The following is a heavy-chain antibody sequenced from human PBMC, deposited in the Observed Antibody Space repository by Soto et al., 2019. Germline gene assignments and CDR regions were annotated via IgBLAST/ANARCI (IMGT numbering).Heavy chain of an antibody. Sequence: QVQLVESGGGLVKPGRSLRLSCAASGFTFSDFYMSWIRRAPGKGLEWVSYISSSGPTMFYADSVKGRFTISRDNAKSSLYLQMNSLRAEDTAVYYCARPRSVIPAAITAFDIWGQGTMVTVSS. CDR1: GFTFSDFY. V-gene: IGHV3-11*01. CDR2: ISSSGPTM. J-gene: IGHJ3*02. D-gene: IGHD2-2*01. CDR3: ARPRSVIPAAITAFDI.